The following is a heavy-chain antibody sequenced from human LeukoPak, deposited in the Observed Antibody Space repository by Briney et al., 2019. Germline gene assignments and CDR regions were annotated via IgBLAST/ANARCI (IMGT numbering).Heavy chain of an antibody. CDR1: GYTFTGYY. CDR3: ARDKPAEAALDF. Sequence: GASVKVSCKGSGYTFTGYYIHGVRQAPGQRLEWMGWINPNSGGTNYAQKFQGRVTMTRYRSINTAYMDLRSLTYDDTAVYYCARDKPAEAALDFWGQGTLVTVSS. CDR2: INPNSGGT. J-gene: IGHJ4*02. V-gene: IGHV1-2*02.